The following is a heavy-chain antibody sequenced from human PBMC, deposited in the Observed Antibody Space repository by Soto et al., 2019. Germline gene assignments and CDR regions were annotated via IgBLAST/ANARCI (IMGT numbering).Heavy chain of an antibody. J-gene: IGHJ4*02. CDR3: ARAREKEYSRSIFFDY. D-gene: IGHD6-13*01. Sequence: GGSLRLACAVSGLTVSRTQMSWVRQAPGKGLQWVSVIYSGGSTYYANAVKGRFTISRDISENTVYLELDKLTVDDTAVYYCARAREKEYSRSIFFDYWGRGTLLTLSS. V-gene: IGHV3-53*01. CDR1: GLTVSRTQ. CDR2: IYSGGST.